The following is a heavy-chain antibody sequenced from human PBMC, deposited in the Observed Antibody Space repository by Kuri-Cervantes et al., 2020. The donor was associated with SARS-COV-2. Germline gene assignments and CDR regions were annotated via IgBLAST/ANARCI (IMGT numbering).Heavy chain of an antibody. CDR2: ISYDGSNK. CDR1: GFTFSSYG. J-gene: IGHJ4*02. CDR3: AKDLWSASSSSFDY. D-gene: IGHD6-6*01. Sequence: GGSLRLSCAASGFTFSSYGMHWVRQAPGKGLEWVAVISYDGSNKYYADSVKGRFTISRDNSKNTLYLQMNSLRAEDTALYYCAKDLWSASSSSFDYWGQGTLVTVSS. V-gene: IGHV3-33*05.